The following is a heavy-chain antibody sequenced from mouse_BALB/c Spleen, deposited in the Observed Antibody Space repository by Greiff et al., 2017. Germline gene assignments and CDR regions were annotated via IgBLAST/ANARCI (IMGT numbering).Heavy chain of an antibody. CDR3: ARSSLDYYGSSLFAY. Sequence: EVQLQQSGPSLVKPSQTLSLTCSVTGDSITSGYWNWIRKFPGNKLEYMGYISYSGSTYYNPSLKSRISITRDTSKNQYYLQLNSVTTEDTATYYCARSSLDYYGSSLFAYWGQGTLVTVSA. J-gene: IGHJ3*01. D-gene: IGHD1-1*01. V-gene: IGHV3-8*02. CDR2: ISYSGST. CDR1: GDSITSGY.